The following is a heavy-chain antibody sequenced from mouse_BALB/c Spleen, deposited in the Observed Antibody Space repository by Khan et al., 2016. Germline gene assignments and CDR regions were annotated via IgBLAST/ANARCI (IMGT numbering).Heavy chain of an antibody. V-gene: IGHV1-9*01. J-gene: IGHJ4*01. Sequence: QVQLQQSGAELMKPGASVKISCKATGYTFSNYWIEWVKQRPGPGLEWLGEILPGSYRTNYNEKYKGKTTSTADTSSNTAYRQPSSLTSEDTAVYYCARAWYSVDYWGQGTSVTVSS. CDR3: ARAWYSVDY. CDR2: ILPGSYRT. CDR1: GYTFSNYW.